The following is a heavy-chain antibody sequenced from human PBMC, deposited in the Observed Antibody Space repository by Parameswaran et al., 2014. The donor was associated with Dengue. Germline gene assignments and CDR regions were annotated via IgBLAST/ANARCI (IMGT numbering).Heavy chain of an antibody. Sequence: ASETLSLTCAVYGGSFSGYYWSWIRQPPGKGLEWIGEINHSGSTNYNPSLKSRVTISVDTSKNQFSLKLSSVTAADTAVYYCARGPFSVWGSYRYFGYWGQGTLVTVSS. CDR3: ARGPFSVWGSYRYFGY. D-gene: IGHD3-16*02. V-gene: IGHV4-34*01. CDR2: INHSGST. CDR1: GGSFSGYY. J-gene: IGHJ4*02.